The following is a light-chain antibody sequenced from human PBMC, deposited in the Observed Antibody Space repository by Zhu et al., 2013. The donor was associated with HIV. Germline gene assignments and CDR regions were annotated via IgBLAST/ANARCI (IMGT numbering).Light chain of an antibody. V-gene: IGLV2-8*01. CDR3: CSYAGDNIYV. J-gene: IGLJ1*01. CDR1: SNDVGGYNY. CDR2: EVT. Sequence: QSALTQPASVSGSPGQSITISCTGSSNDVGGYNYVSWYHQHPGKAPKLMIYEVTKRPSGVPDRFSGSKSGNTASLTVSGLQAEDEADYFCCSYAGDNIYVFGTGTKLTVL.